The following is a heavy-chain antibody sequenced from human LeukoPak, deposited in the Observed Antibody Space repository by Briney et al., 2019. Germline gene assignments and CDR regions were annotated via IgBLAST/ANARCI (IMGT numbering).Heavy chain of an antibody. D-gene: IGHD1-1*01. J-gene: IGHJ4*02. CDR3: SRDSHGDDVYDY. CDR1: VFTFEDFA. V-gene: IGHV3-49*04. Sequence: GGSLSLSCTVSVFTFEDFAVTWARQAPGKGLGWVGFIRRRAYGGTTDYAASVKGRFTISIDDSKKIAFLQMNSLKTEDTAIYFCSRDSHGDDVYDYWGQGTLVTVSS. CDR2: IRRRAYGGTT.